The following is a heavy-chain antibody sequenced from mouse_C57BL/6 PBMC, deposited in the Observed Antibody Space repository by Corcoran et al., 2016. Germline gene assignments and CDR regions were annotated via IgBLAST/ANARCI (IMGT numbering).Heavy chain of an antibody. CDR2: INPYNGGT. D-gene: IGHD2-2*01. CDR1: GYTFTDYY. V-gene: IGHV1-19*01. J-gene: IGHJ3*01. CDR3: ASGGYDGLWFAY. Sequence: EVQLPQSGPVLVKPGASVKMSCKASGYTFTDYYMNWVKQSHGKSLEWIGVINPYNGGTSYNQKFKGKATLTVDKSSSTAYMELNSLTSEDSAVYYCASGGYDGLWFAYWGQGTLVTVSA.